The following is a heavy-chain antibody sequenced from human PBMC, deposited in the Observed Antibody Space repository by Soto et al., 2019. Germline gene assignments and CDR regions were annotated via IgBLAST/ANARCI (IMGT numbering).Heavy chain of an antibody. D-gene: IGHD6-13*01. J-gene: IGHJ6*02. CDR3: AREGGAAAHYYYGMDV. Sequence: ASVKVSCKASGYTFTSYYMNWVRQAPGQGLEWMGIINPSGGSTSYAQKFQGRVTMTRDTSTSTVYMELSSLRSEDTAVYYCAREGGAAAHYYYGMDVWGQGTTVTVSS. V-gene: IGHV1-46*01. CDR1: GYTFTSYY. CDR2: INPSGGST.